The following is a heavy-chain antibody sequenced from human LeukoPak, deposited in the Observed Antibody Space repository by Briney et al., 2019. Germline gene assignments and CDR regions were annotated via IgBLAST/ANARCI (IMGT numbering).Heavy chain of an antibody. V-gene: IGHV4-30-4*01. J-gene: IGHJ4*02. D-gene: IGHD3-9*01. Sequence: PSQTLSLTCTVSGGSISSGDYYWSWVRQPPGTGLEWIVYIYYSGSTYYNPSLKSRVTISVDTSKNQFSLKLSSVTAADTAVYYCAREGAIRYFDWLSSLVDYWGQGTLVTVSS. CDR3: AREGAIRYFDWLSSLVDY. CDR1: GGSISSGDYY. CDR2: IYYSGST.